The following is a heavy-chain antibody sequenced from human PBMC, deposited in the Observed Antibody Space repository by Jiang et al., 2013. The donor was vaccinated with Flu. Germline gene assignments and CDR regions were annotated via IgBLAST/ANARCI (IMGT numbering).Heavy chain of an antibody. Sequence: QTLSLTCVISGDSVSSNSAAWEWIRQSPSRGLEWLGRTHYKSKWYNDYAVSVKSRIIIKADTSKNQFSLHLNSVTPEDTAVYYCARGAHRSGWSWGQGTLVTVSS. CDR3: ARGAHRSGWS. J-gene: IGHJ5*02. D-gene: IGHD6-19*01. CDR1: GDSVSSNSAA. V-gene: IGHV6-1*01. CDR2: THYKSKWYN.